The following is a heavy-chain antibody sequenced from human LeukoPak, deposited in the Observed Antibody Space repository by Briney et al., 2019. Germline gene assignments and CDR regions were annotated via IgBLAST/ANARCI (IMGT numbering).Heavy chain of an antibody. J-gene: IGHJ4*02. D-gene: IGHD3-22*01. Sequence: PSETLSLTCSVSGGSISSYYWSWIRQPPGKGLEWIGYIYYSGSTNYNPSLKSRVTISVDTSKNQFSLKLSSVTAADTAVYYCARHGPYYYNSSGYSDFDYWGQGTLVTVSS. V-gene: IGHV4-59*08. CDR3: ARHGPYYYNSSGYSDFDY. CDR1: GGSISSYY. CDR2: IYYSGST.